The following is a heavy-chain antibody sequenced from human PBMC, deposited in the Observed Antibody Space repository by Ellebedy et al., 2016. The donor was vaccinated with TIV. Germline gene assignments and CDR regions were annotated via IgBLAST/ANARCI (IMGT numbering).Heavy chain of an antibody. Sequence: GESLKISXTVSGFTFNKYWMSWVRQAPGKGLEWVANIKEDGREKYYVDSVKGRFTISRDNAKNSLYLQMNSLRAGDTGVYYCAGEDSSTIYYYYGMDAWGQGTTVTVSS. J-gene: IGHJ6*02. CDR2: IKEDGREK. CDR3: AGEDSSTIYYYYGMDA. D-gene: IGHD3-22*01. CDR1: GFTFNKYW. V-gene: IGHV3-7*01.